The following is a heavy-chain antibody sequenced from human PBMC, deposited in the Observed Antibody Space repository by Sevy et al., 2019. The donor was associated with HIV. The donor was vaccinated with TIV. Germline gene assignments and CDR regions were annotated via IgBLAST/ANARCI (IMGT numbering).Heavy chain of an antibody. V-gene: IGHV3-48*02. CDR3: AKDRWDTTSPSRALDF. J-gene: IGHJ4*02. CDR2: IRSGDDTI. D-gene: IGHD1-26*01. Sequence: GGSPRLSCAASGFTLSNCNMNWVRQAPGKGLEWISYIRSGDDTIYYAQTVKGRFTFSRDNAKNSLYLQMDSLTDEDTAVYYCAKDRWDTTSPSRALDFWGQGTLVTVSS. CDR1: GFTLSNCN.